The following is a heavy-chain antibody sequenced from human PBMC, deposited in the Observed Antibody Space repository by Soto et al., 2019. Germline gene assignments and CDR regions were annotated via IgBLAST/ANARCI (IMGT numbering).Heavy chain of an antibody. Sequence: GGSLRLSCAASGFTFSNYAMSWVRQAPGEGLQWVSSIGGSGGTTYYSDSVKGRFTISRDNSKNTLDLQMNSLRAEDTAVYYCAKGDCGSISCLSFQNWGQGTLVTVSS. CDR3: AKGDCGSISCLSFQN. D-gene: IGHD2-2*01. CDR1: GFTFSNYA. CDR2: IGGSGGTT. J-gene: IGHJ1*01. V-gene: IGHV3-23*01.